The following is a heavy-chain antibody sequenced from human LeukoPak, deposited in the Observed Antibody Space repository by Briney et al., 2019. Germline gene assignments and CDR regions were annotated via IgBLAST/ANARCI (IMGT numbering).Heavy chain of an antibody. CDR3: AKSRYSGYDFFDH. Sequence: GGSLRLSCAASGFTYGNYVMSWVRQAPGKGLEWVATITGSGENTFYADSVRGRFTISRDNSRNTLYVQMYSLRAEDTATYFCAKSRYSGYDFFDHWGQGAPVIVSS. CDR1: GFTYGNYV. V-gene: IGHV3-23*01. CDR2: ITGSGENT. J-gene: IGHJ4*02. D-gene: IGHD5-12*01.